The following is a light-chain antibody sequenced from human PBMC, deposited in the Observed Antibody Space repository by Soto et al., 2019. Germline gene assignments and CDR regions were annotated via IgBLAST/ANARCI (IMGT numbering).Light chain of an antibody. CDR1: SSDVGGYNY. CDR2: DVT. Sequence: QSVLTQPASVSGSPGQSIAISCTGTSSDVGGYNYASWYQQHPGKAPKLIIYDVTNRPSGASNRFSGSKSGNTASLTISGLQAEDEADYYCSSYTSSSTYVFGTGTKVTVL. V-gene: IGLV2-14*01. J-gene: IGLJ1*01. CDR3: SSYTSSSTYV.